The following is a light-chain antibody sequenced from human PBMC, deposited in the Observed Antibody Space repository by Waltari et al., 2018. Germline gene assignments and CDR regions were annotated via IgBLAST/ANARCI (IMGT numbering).Light chain of an antibody. CDR2: DVT. CDR3: ASYTSSKTWV. J-gene: IGLJ3*02. V-gene: IGLV2-14*01. Sequence: QSALTQPASVSGSPGQSITISCTGTRRDAGGYDYASWYQQHPGKAPKLMIFDVTKRPSGVSDRFSGSKSGNTASLTMSGLHTEDEADYYCASYTSSKTWVFGGGTKLTVL. CDR1: RRDAGGYDY.